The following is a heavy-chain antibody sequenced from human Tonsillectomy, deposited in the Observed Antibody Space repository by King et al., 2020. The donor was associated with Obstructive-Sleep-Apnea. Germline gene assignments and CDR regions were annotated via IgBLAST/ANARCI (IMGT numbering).Heavy chain of an antibody. V-gene: IGHV4-31*03. J-gene: IGHJ6*02. Sequence: QLQESGPGLVKPSQTLSLSCTVSGGSISSGGHYWSWIRQHPGKGLEWIGYIFHSGSTYYNPSLKSRVTISVDTSKNQFSLKLSSVTAADTAVYYCARTVSTSRSVPYYYYGMDVWGQGTTVTVSS. CDR2: IFHSGST. D-gene: IGHD2-2*01. CDR1: GGSISSGGHY. CDR3: ARTVSTSRSVPYYYYGMDV.